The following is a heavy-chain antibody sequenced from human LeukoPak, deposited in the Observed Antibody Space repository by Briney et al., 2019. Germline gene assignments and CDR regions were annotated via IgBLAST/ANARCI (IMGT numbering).Heavy chain of an antibody. CDR2: IYYSGST. D-gene: IGHD2-15*01. CDR3: ARGHYCSGGSCRHLGAFDI. CDR1: GGTISSYY. V-gene: IGHV4-59*01. Sequence: SETLSLTCTVSGGTISSYYWSWIRQPPGKGLEWIGYIYYSGSTNYNPSLKSRVTISVDTSKNQFALKLSSVGAADTAVYYCARGHYCSGGSCRHLGAFDIWGQGTMVTVSS. J-gene: IGHJ3*02.